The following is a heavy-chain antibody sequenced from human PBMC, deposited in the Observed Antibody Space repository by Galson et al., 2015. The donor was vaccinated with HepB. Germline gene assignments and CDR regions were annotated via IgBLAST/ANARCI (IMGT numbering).Heavy chain of an antibody. Sequence: SLRLSCAASGFTFGTHWLHWVRQAPGKGLVWVSRVNSDGSTTNYADSVKGRFTISIHTSKIQFSLKLSSVTAADTAVYFCARVKLTSGYCRTADCPYYIDVWGEGTTVTVSS. CDR1: GFTFGTHW. J-gene: IGHJ6*03. V-gene: IGHV3-74*01. D-gene: IGHD2-15*01. CDR2: VNSDGSTT. CDR3: ARVKLTSGYCRTADCPYYIDV.